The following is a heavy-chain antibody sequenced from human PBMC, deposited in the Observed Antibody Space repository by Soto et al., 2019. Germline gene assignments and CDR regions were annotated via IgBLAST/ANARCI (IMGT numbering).Heavy chain of an antibody. Sequence: LSLTCAVYGGSFSGYYWSWIRQPPGKGLEWIGEINHSGSTNYNPSLKSRVTISVDTSKNQFSLKLSSVTAADTTVYYCARGRITGTTAHGEDFDYWGQGALVTVSS. V-gene: IGHV4-34*01. CDR2: INHSGST. D-gene: IGHD1-7*01. J-gene: IGHJ4*02. CDR3: ARGRITGTTAHGEDFDY. CDR1: GGSFSGYY.